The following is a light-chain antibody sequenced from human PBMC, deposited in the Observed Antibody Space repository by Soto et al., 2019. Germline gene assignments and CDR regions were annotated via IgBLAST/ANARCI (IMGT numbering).Light chain of an antibody. CDR1: QNIHNH. CDR3: QQRYNWPPIT. V-gene: IGKV3-11*01. CDR2: DAS. Sequence: SPATLSVSPGERVTLSCRASQNIHNHMSWFLQKPGQAPRLLIHDASNRAAGVPARFSGSGSGTDFTLTISSLEPEDFAVYYCQQRYNWPPITFGQGTRLEIK. J-gene: IGKJ5*01.